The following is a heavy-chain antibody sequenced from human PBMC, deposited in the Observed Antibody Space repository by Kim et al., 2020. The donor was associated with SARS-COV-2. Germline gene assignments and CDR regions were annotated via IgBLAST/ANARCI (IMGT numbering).Heavy chain of an antibody. J-gene: IGHJ4*02. Sequence: SVKVSCKASGGTFSSYAISWVRQAPGQGLEWMGGIIPIFGTANYAQKFQGRVTITADESTSTAYMELSSLRSEDTAMYYCARVAIPFYGSGSYYDNWGQGTLVTVSS. CDR2: IIPIFGTA. V-gene: IGHV1-69*13. D-gene: IGHD3-10*01. CDR1: GGTFSSYA. CDR3: ARVAIPFYGSGSYYDN.